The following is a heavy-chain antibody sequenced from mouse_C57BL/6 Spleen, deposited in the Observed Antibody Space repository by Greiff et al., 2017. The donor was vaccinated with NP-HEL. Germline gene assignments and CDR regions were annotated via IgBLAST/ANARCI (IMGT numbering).Heavy chain of an antibody. V-gene: IGHV5-17*01. J-gene: IGHJ3*01. CDR3: ARPDYYGSNSWFAY. CDR2: ISSGSSTI. CDR1: GFTFSDYG. D-gene: IGHD1-1*01. Sequence: DVKLQESGGGLVKPGGSLKLSCAASGFTFSDYGMHWVRQAPEKGLEWVAYISSGSSTIYYADTVKGRFPISRDNAKNTLFLRMTSLRSEDTAMYYCARPDYYGSNSWFAYWGQGTLVTVSA.